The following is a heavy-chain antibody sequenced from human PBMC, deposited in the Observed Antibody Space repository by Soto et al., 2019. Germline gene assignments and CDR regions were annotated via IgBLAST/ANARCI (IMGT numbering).Heavy chain of an antibody. Sequence: ASVKVSCKASGYTFTSYYMHWVRQAPGQGLEWMGIINPSGGSTSYAQKFQGRVTMTRDTSTSTVYMELSSLRSEDTAVYYCATPRRLSGYYFRDYYYYGMDVWGQGTTVTVSS. CDR2: INPSGGST. J-gene: IGHJ6*02. CDR1: GYTFTSYY. V-gene: IGHV1-46*01. D-gene: IGHD3-3*01. CDR3: ATPRRLSGYYFRDYYYYGMDV.